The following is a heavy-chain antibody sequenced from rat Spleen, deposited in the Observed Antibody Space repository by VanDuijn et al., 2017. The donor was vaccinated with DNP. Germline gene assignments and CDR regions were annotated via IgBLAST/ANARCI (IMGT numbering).Heavy chain of an antibody. CDR3: ARRRLPYWYFDF. J-gene: IGHJ1*01. D-gene: IGHD1-4*01. V-gene: IGHV1-43*01. CDR1: GYTFTSYY. CDR2: INMGSGGT. Sequence: QVQLQQSGAELARPGSSVKISCKASGYTFTSYYIGWIKQTTGQGLEYIGFINMGSGGTNYNEKFKGKATLTVDISSSTAFMQLSSLTPDDSAVYYCARRRLPYWYFDFWGPGTMVTLSS.